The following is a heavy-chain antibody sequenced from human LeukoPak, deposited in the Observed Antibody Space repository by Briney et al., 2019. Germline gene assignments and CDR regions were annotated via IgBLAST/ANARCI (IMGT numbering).Heavy chain of an antibody. Sequence: GGSLRLSCAASGFTFSSYEMNWVRQAPGKGLEWVSYISSSGSTIYYADSVKGRFTISRDNAKNSLYLQMNSLRAEDTAVYYCAREGGSGDYVDYYYYMDVWGKGTTVTISS. V-gene: IGHV3-48*03. CDR3: AREGGSGDYVDYYYYMDV. D-gene: IGHD4-17*01. CDR2: ISSSGSTI. CDR1: GFTFSSYE. J-gene: IGHJ6*03.